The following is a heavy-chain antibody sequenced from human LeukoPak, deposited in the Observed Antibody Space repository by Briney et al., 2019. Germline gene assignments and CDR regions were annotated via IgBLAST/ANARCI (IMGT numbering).Heavy chain of an antibody. CDR1: GFTFTSSA. D-gene: IGHD6-13*01. CDR3: AAVAAPAYSSAWFPLDY. V-gene: IGHV1-58*01. CDR2: IVVGSGNT. J-gene: IGHJ4*02. Sequence: GTSVKVSCKASGFTFTSSAVQWVRQARGQGLEWIGWIVVGSGNTNYAQKFQERVTITRDMSTTTAYMELSSLRSEDTAVYYCAAVAAPAYSSAWFPLDYWGQGTLVTVSS.